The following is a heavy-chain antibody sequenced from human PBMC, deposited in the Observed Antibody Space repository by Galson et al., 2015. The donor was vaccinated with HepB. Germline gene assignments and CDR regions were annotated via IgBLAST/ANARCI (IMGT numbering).Heavy chain of an antibody. CDR1: GFTFSSYS. J-gene: IGHJ4*02. CDR3: ARGSDY. CDR2: ISSSSSTM. V-gene: IGHV3-48*04. Sequence: SLRLSCAASGFTFSSYSMNWVRQAPGKGLEWVSYISSSSSTMHYADSVKGRFTISRDNAKNSLYLQMNSLRAEDTAVYYCARGSDYWGQGTLVTVSS.